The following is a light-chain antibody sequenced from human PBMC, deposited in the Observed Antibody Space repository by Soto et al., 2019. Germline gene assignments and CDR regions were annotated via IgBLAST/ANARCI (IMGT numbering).Light chain of an antibody. V-gene: IGLV2-23*01. Sequence: QSVLAQPASVSGSPGQSITISCTGTSSDVGSYNLVSWYQQHPGKAPKLMIYEGSKRPSGVSNRFSGSKSGNTASLTISGLQAEDEADYYCCSYAGNVVFGGGTKVTVL. CDR3: CSYAGNVV. CDR2: EGS. J-gene: IGLJ2*01. CDR1: SSDVGSYNL.